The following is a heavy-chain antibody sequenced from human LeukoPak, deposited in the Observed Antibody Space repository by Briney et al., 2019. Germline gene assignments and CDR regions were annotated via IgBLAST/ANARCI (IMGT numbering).Heavy chain of an antibody. Sequence: GGSLRLSCAASGFTVSSNYMSWVRQAPGKGLEWVSVIYSGGSTYYTDSVKGRFTISRDNSKNTLYLQMNSLRAEDTAVYYCARSRSSWYAFFYWGQGTLVTVSS. V-gene: IGHV3-53*01. CDR2: IYSGGST. CDR1: GFTVSSNY. D-gene: IGHD6-13*01. J-gene: IGHJ4*02. CDR3: ARSRSSWYAFFY.